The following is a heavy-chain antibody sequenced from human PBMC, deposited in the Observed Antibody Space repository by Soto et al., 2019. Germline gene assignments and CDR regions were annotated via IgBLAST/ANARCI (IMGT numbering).Heavy chain of an antibody. D-gene: IGHD3-10*01. CDR1: GFTFSNAW. CDR2: IKSKTDGGTT. J-gene: IGHJ6*03. CDR3: TTDLWVGELSGLYYMDV. V-gene: IGHV3-15*01. Sequence: GGSLRLSCAASGFTFSNAWMSWVRQAPGKGLEWVGRIKSKTDGGTTDYAAPVKGRFTISRDDSKNTLYLQMNSLNTEDTAVYYCTTDLWVGELSGLYYMDVWGKGTTVTVSS.